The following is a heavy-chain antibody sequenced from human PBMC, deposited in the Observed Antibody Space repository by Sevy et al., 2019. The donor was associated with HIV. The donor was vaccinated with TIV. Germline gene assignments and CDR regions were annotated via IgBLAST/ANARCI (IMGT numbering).Heavy chain of an antibody. CDR1: GGSITSHY. CDR3: ARLASPYYDATGDLIREYFFQF. V-gene: IGHV4-59*11. J-gene: IGHJ4*02. Sequence: SETLSLTCSVSGGSITSHYWSWIRQPPGKGLEFIGYFYYTGNSDYNPSLKSRVTMSADTSKSQFSLKLSSVTAADTAVYYCARLASPYYDATGDLIREYFFQFWGRGTLVTVSS. CDR2: FYYTGNS. D-gene: IGHD3-22*01.